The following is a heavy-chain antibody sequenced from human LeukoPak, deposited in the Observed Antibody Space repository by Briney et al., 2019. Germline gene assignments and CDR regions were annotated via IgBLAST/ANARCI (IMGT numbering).Heavy chain of an antibody. J-gene: IGHJ5*02. D-gene: IGHD2-2*01. CDR2: ISGRGGST. Sequence: GGSLRLSCAASGFTFSSYAMSWVRQAPGEGLEWVSAISGRGGSTYYADSVKGRFTISRDNSKNTLYLQMNSLRAEDTAVYYCAKVADCSSTSCYLRSHGPENWFDPWGQGTLVTVSS. CDR1: GFTFSSYA. V-gene: IGHV3-23*01. CDR3: AKVADCSSTSCYLRSHGPENWFDP.